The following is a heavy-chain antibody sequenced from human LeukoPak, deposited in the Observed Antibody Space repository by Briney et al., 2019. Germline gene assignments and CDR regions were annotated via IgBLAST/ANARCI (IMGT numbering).Heavy chain of an antibody. Sequence: GGSLRLSCAASGFTFSSYEMNWVRQAPGKGLEWVSYISSSGSTIYYADSVKGRFTISRDNAKNSLYLQMNSLRAEDTAVYYSPRAPAGITAAGPGTPGAYSSTDVWGKGTTVTVSS. V-gene: IGHV3-48*03. J-gene: IGHJ6*03. CDR2: ISSSGSTI. CDR1: GFTFSSYE. D-gene: IGHD6-13*01. CDR3: PRAPAGITAAGPGTPGAYSSTDV.